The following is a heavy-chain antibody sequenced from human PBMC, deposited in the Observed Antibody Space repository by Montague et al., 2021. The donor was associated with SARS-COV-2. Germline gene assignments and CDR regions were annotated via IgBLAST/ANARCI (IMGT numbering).Heavy chain of an antibody. CDR1: GGSVSSGSYY. CDR2: IYYSGST. V-gene: IGHV4-61*01. CDR3: ATSLLGGYYDILTGYYSGYYYGMDV. D-gene: IGHD3-9*01. Sequence: SETLSLTCTVSGGSVSSGSYYWSWIRQPPGKGLEWIGYIYYSGSTNYIPSLKSRVTISVDTSKNQFSLKLSSVTAADTAVYYCATSLLGGYYDILTGYYSGYYYGMDVWGQGTTVTVSS. J-gene: IGHJ6*02.